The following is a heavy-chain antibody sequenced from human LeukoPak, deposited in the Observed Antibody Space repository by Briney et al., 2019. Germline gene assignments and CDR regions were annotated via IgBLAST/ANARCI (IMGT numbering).Heavy chain of an antibody. CDR1: GYSFTSYW. D-gene: IGHD2-15*01. J-gene: IGHJ3*02. CDR3: ARPRPLGYCSGGSCPNDAFDI. Sequence: GESLKISCKGSGYSFTSYWIGWARQMPGKGLEWMGIIYPGDSDTRYSPSFQGQVTISADKSISTAYLQWSSLKASDTAMYYCARPRPLGYCSGGSCPNDAFDIWGQGTMVTVSS. CDR2: IYPGDSDT. V-gene: IGHV5-51*01.